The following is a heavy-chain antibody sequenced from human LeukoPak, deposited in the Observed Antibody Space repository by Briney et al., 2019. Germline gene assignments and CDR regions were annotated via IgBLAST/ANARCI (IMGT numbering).Heavy chain of an antibody. D-gene: IGHD2-21*02. J-gene: IGHJ4*02. CDR1: GFTFSSYA. CDR2: IKQDGSEK. CDR3: ARFALAYCGGDCSFDY. V-gene: IGHV3-7*01. Sequence: PGGSLRLSCAASGFTFSSYAMSRVRQAPGRGLEGVANIKQDGSEKYYVDSVKGRFTISRDNAKNSLYLQMNSLRAEDTAVYYCARFALAYCGGDCSFDYWGQGTLVTVSS.